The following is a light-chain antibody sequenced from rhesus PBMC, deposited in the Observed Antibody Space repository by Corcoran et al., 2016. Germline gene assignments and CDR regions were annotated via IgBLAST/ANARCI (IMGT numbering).Light chain of an antibody. CDR2: DAS. J-gene: IGKJ2*01. V-gene: IGKV3-42*02. Sequence: EIVLTQSPATLSLSPGERATLSCRASQSVRSSLAWYQQKPGQAPRLLIYDASSRATGIPDRVSGSGAGTEFTRTMSSLEPEDVGVYYCQQYSNWPPYSFGQGTKVEIK. CDR1: QSVRSS. CDR3: QQYSNWPPYS.